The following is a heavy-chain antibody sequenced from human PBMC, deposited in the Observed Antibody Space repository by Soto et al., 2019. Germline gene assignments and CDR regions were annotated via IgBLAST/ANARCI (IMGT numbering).Heavy chain of an antibody. Sequence: GGSLRLSCAASGFTFSSYAMHWVRQAPGKGLEWVAVISYDGSNKYYADSVKGRFTISRDNSKNTLYLQMNSLRAEDTAVYYCARDITGDSWYFDLWGRGTLVTVS. CDR2: ISYDGSNK. CDR1: GFTFSSYA. J-gene: IGHJ2*01. V-gene: IGHV3-30-3*01. CDR3: ARDITGDSWYFDL. D-gene: IGHD2-21*02.